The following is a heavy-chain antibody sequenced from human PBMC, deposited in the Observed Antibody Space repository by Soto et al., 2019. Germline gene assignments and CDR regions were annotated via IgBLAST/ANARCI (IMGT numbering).Heavy chain of an antibody. CDR1: GFTFSSYS. D-gene: IGHD5-18*01. Sequence: GGSLRLSCAASGFTFSSYSMNWVRQAPGKGLEWVSSISSSSSYIYYADSVKGRFTISRDNAKNSLYLQMNSLRAEDTAVYYCARSPTTAMVPDYWGQGTLVTVSS. J-gene: IGHJ4*02. CDR3: ARSPTTAMVPDY. V-gene: IGHV3-21*01. CDR2: ISSSSSYI.